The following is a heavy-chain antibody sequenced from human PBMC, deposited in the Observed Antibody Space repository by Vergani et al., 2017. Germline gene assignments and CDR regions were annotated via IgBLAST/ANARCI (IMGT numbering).Heavy chain of an antibody. V-gene: IGHV1-69*01. CDR1: GGTFSSYA. Sequence: QVQLVQSGAEVKKPRSSVKVSCKASGGTFSSYAISWVRQAPGQGLEWMGGIIPIFGTANYAQKFQGRVTITADESPSTAYMELSSLRSEDTAVYYGARGPTIFGVVTYFDYWGQGTLVSVSS. D-gene: IGHD3-3*01. CDR3: ARGPTIFGVVTYFDY. CDR2: IIPIFGTA. J-gene: IGHJ4*02.